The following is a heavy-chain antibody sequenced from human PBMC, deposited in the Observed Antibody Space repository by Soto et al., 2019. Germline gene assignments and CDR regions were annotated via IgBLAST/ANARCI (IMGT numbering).Heavy chain of an antibody. V-gene: IGHV4-59*12. Sequence: PSETLSLTCTVSGGSMSSSYYWTWIRQSPGKGLEWIGYIYYTGSTNYNPSLQGRVIISVDRSKNQFSLKLSSVTAADTAVYYCARETYGDYVGYFDPWGQGTLVTVSS. CDR3: ARETYGDYVGYFDP. J-gene: IGHJ5*02. CDR2: IYYTGST. D-gene: IGHD4-17*01. CDR1: GGSMSSSYY.